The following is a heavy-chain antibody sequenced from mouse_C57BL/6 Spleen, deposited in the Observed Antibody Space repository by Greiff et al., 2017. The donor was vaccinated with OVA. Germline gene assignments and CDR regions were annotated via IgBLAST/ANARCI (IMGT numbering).Heavy chain of an antibody. CDR3: TTGYDGYYVGY. CDR1: GFNIKDDY. J-gene: IGHJ2*01. CDR2: IDPENGDT. V-gene: IGHV14-4*01. Sequence: VHVKQSGAELVRPGASVKLSCTASGFNIKDDYMHWVKQRPEQGLEWIGWIDPENGDTEYASKFQGKATITADTSSNTAYLQLSSLTSEDTAVYYCTTGYDGYYVGYWGQGTTLTVSS. D-gene: IGHD2-3*01.